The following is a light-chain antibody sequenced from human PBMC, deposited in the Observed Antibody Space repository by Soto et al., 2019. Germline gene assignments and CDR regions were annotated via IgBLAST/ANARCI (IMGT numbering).Light chain of an antibody. J-gene: IGKJ4*01. Sequence: EIVLTQSPGTLSLSPGVRATLSCSASQSVSSDYLSWYQQKPGQPPRLLIYGASYRATGIPDRFSGGGSGTDFTLANSRLEAEDFAVYYCQQYGSTPPFTFGGGTKVEIK. CDR1: QSVSSDY. CDR2: GAS. V-gene: IGKV3-20*01. CDR3: QQYGSTPPFT.